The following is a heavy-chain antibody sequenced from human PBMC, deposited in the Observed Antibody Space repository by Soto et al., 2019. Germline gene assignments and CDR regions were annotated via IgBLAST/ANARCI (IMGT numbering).Heavy chain of an antibody. CDR1: GFTFSSYA. CDR2: ISGSGGST. Sequence: PGGSLRLSCAASGFTFSSYAMSWVRQAPGKGLEWVSAISGSGGSTYYADSVKGRFTISRDNSKNTLYLQMNSLRAEDTAVYYCAKPGYCSSTSCRYYYYYGMDVWGQGTTVTVSS. V-gene: IGHV3-23*01. J-gene: IGHJ6*02. CDR3: AKPGYCSSTSCRYYYYYGMDV. D-gene: IGHD2-2*01.